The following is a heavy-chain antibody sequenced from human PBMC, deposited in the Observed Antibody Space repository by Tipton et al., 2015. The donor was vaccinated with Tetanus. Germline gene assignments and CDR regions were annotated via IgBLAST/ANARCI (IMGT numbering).Heavy chain of an antibody. CDR1: GASVRRGDYS. CDR2: VRPGGSP. Sequence: TLSLTCTVSGASVRRGDYSWNWIRQPPGKGLEWVGEVRPGGSPYYNPSLKNRATIAVDTSKNHFSLNLTSVTAADTAVYYCAFLPKHWLVPSFDPWGQGTLVTVSS. D-gene: IGHD6-19*01. J-gene: IGHJ5*02. CDR3: AFLPKHWLVPSFDP. V-gene: IGHV4-30-2*01.